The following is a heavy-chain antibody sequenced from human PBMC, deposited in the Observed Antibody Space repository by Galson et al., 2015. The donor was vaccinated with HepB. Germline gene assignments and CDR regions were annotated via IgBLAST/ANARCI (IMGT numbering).Heavy chain of an antibody. V-gene: IGHV3-74*01. Sequence: SLRLSCAASGFTFSSYWMHWVRQAPGKGLVWVSRINSDGSSTSYADSVKGRFTISRDNAKNTLYLQMNSLRAEDTAVYYCARELLWFGETPDYWGQGTLVTVSS. CDR3: ARELLWFGETPDY. J-gene: IGHJ4*02. CDR1: GFTFSSYW. D-gene: IGHD3-10*01. CDR2: INSDGSST.